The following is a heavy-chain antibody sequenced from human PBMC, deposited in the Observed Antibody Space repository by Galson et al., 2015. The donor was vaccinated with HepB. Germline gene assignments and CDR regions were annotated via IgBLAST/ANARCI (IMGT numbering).Heavy chain of an antibody. Sequence: QSGAEVKKPGESLRISCKGSGYSFTSYWISWARQMPGKGLAWMGRIDPSDSYTNYSPSFPGHVTISADKSISTAYLQWSSLKASDTAMYYCARSVAGTPDNYWGQGTLVTVSS. CDR2: IDPSDSYT. CDR3: ARSVAGTPDNY. CDR1: GYSFTSYW. J-gene: IGHJ4*02. V-gene: IGHV5-10-1*01. D-gene: IGHD6-19*01.